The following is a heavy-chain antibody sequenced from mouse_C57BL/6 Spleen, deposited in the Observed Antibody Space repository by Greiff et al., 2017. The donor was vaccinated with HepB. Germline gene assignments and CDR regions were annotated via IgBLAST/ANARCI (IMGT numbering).Heavy chain of an antibody. D-gene: IGHD2-5*01. CDR2: IDPSDSYT. Sequence: VQLQQPGAELVRPGTSVKLSCKASGYTFTSYWMHWVKQRPGQGLEWIGVIDPSDSYTNYNQKFKGKATLTVDTSSSTAYMQLSSLTSEDSAVYYCARSPYSNYGFAYWGQGTLVTVSA. CDR3: ARSPYSNYGFAY. CDR1: GYTFTSYW. J-gene: IGHJ3*01. V-gene: IGHV1-59*01.